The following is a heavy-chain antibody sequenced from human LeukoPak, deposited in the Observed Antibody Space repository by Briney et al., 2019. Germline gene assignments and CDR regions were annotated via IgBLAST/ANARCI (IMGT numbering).Heavy chain of an antibody. Sequence: GGSLRLSCAASGFTFTDYYMSWIRQAPGKGLEWVSYISSSGSTIYYADSVKGRFTISRDNAKNSLYLQMNSLRAEDTAVYYCARGLYGSGSYDYYMDVWGKGTTVTVSS. D-gene: IGHD3-10*01. CDR2: ISSSGSTI. CDR1: GFTFTDYY. V-gene: IGHV3-11*04. CDR3: ARGLYGSGSYDYYMDV. J-gene: IGHJ6*03.